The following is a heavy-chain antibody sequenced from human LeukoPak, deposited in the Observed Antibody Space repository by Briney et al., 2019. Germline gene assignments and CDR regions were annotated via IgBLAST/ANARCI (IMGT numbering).Heavy chain of an antibody. Sequence: ASVKVSCKVSGYTLTELSMHWVRQAPGRGLEWMGGFDPEDGETIYAQKFQGRVTMTEDTSTDTAYMELSSLRSEDTAVYYCATDLSGYGEYSWGQGTLVTDSS. CDR1: GYTLTELS. D-gene: IGHD4-17*01. V-gene: IGHV1-24*01. J-gene: IGHJ5*02. CDR2: FDPEDGET. CDR3: ATDLSGYGEYS.